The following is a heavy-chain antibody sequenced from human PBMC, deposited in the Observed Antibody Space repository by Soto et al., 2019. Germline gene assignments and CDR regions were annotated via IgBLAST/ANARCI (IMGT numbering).Heavy chain of an antibody. CDR3: ARDWNYLGPSDF. CDR2: IDAGNGNT. J-gene: IGHJ4*02. CDR1: GYPFTSYA. V-gene: IGHV1-3*01. D-gene: IGHD1-7*01. Sequence: ASVKVSCKASGYPFTSYAMHWVRQAPGQRLEWMGWIDAGNGNTKYPQKFQGRVTITRDRSATTAYMELSSLRSEDTAIYYCARDWNYLGPSDFWGQGTLVTVSS.